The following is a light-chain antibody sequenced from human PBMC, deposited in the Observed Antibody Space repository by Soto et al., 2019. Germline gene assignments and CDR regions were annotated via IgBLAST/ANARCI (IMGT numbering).Light chain of an antibody. CDR3: QQFDDSVT. Sequence: IVMTQSPATLSLSPGEGFTLACRSSRSVRSPLAWYQQKPGQPPRLLIYGASTRATGIPARFSGSGFGTEFTLTISSLQSEDFAVYYCQQFDDSVTFGQGTRLE. CDR2: GAS. CDR1: RSVRSP. J-gene: IGKJ5*01. V-gene: IGKV3-15*01.